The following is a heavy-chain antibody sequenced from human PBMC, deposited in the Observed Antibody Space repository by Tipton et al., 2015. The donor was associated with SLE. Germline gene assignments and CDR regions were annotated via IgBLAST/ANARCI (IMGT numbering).Heavy chain of an antibody. CDR2: IDWNDDK. V-gene: IGHV2-70*11. CDR1: GFSLNTDGVC. CDR3: ARMQWGFCGGGNCYSFDS. D-gene: IGHD2-15*01. J-gene: IGHJ4*02. Sequence: LVKPTETLTVTCDFSGFSLNTDGVCVTWIRQPPGKALEWLARIDWNDDKYYNTSLKTRLTISKDTSKNQVVLTMTNMDPVDTATYYCARMQWGFCGGGNCYSFDSWGQGTLVTVSS.